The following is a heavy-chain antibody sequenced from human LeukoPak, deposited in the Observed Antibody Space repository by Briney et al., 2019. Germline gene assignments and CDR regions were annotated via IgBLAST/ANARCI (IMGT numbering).Heavy chain of an antibody. D-gene: IGHD6-6*01. Sequence: ASVKLSCKASGSTFTRYDINWVRQATGQGLEGMGWLNINSGNTVYAQKLQGRVTMTRNTAISTAYLELSSLRSEDTAVYSCAKGAARPPSYYYYMDVWGKGATVTVSS. CDR3: AKGAARPPSYYYYMDV. CDR1: GSTFTRYD. CDR2: LNINSGNT. J-gene: IGHJ6*03. V-gene: IGHV1-8*01.